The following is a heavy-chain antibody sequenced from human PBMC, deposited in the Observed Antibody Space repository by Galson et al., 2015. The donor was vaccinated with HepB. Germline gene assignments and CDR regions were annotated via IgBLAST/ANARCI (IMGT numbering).Heavy chain of an antibody. CDR1: GLTFSSYS. Sequence: SLRLSCAASGLTFSSYSMNWVRQAPGKGLEWVSSISSSSSYIYYADSVKGRFTISRDNAKNSLYLQMNSLRAEDTAVYYCARPASVGATTDAFDIWGQGTMVTVSS. CDR2: ISSSSSYI. D-gene: IGHD1-26*01. V-gene: IGHV3-21*01. CDR3: ARPASVGATTDAFDI. J-gene: IGHJ3*02.